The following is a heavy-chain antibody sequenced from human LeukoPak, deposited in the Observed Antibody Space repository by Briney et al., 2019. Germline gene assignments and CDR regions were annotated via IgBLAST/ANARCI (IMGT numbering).Heavy chain of an antibody. D-gene: IGHD4-17*01. CDR2: IRYDGSNK. CDR1: GFTFSSYG. V-gene: IGHV3-30*02. Sequence: GGSLRLSCAASGFTFSSYGMHWVRQAPGKGLEWVAFIRYDGSNKYYADSVKGRFTISRDNSKNTLYLQMNSLRAEDTAVYYCAKGRFLRPYGDYPYFDYWGQGTLVTVSS. J-gene: IGHJ4*02. CDR3: AKGRFLRPYGDYPYFDY.